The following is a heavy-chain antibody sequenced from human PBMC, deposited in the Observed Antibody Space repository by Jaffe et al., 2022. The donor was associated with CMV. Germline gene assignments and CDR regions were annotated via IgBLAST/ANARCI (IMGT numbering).Heavy chain of an antibody. V-gene: IGHV4-34*01. CDR2: INHSGST. Sequence: QVQLQQWGAGLLKPSETLSLTCAVYGGSFSGYYWSWIRQPPGKGLEWIGEINHSGSTNYNPSLKSRVTISVDTSKNQFSLKLSSVTAADTAVYYCARGDGSGWYQNWFDPWGQGTLVTVSS. D-gene: IGHD6-19*01. J-gene: IGHJ5*02. CDR1: GGSFSGYY. CDR3: ARGDGSGWYQNWFDP.